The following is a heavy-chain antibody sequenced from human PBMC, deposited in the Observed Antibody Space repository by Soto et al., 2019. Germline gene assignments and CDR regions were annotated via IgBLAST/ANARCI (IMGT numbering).Heavy chain of an antibody. CDR3: ARQGFGELHGLVDV. Sequence: QVQLQESGPGLVKPSETLSLTCTISGGPMNNYYCSWFRQPRGQGLEWIGYMGYNGFTRYNPSLRSRFAISLDTAKHQFSLNLSSVTAADTALYYCARQGFGELHGLVDVWGQGITVTVSS. J-gene: IGHJ6*02. V-gene: IGHV4-59*08. D-gene: IGHD3-10*01. CDR1: GGPMNNYY. CDR2: MGYNGFT.